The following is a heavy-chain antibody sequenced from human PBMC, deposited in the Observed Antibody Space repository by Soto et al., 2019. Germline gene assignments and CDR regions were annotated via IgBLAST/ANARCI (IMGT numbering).Heavy chain of an antibody. V-gene: IGHV4-30-4*08. Sequence: SETLSLTCTVSGDFISSGGYYWSWIRQLPGRGLEWIGHIYDGGSTYSNPSLRSRVSISVDTSKNQFSLDLSSVTAADTAVYYCARGPSGDKVDYWGQGALVTVSS. CDR2: IYDGGST. J-gene: IGHJ4*02. CDR3: ARGPSGDKVDY. D-gene: IGHD7-27*01. CDR1: GDFISSGGYY.